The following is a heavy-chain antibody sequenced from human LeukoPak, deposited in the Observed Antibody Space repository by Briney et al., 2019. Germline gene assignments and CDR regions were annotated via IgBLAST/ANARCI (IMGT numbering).Heavy chain of an antibody. CDR3: ARYCSGASCYSGVDY. CDR1: GFTFGSYM. CDR2: ISSNGGST. J-gene: IGHJ4*02. D-gene: IGHD2-15*01. V-gene: IGHV3-23*01. Sequence: GGSLGLSCAASGFTFGSYMMTWVRQAPGRGLEWVSTISSNGGSTYYADSVKGRFTISRDNSKNTLYLQMSSLRAEDTAVYYCARYCSGASCYSGVDYWGQGTLVPVSS.